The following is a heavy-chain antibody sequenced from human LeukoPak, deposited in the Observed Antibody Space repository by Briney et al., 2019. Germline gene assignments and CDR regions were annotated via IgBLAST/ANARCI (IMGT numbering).Heavy chain of an antibody. CDR2: ISGSGGST. CDR1: GFTFSSYA. Sequence: PGGSLRLSCAASGFTFSSYAMSWVRQAPGKGLEWVSAISGSGGSTYYAGSVKGRFTISRDNSKNTLYLQMNSLRAEDTAVYYCAKDLLGQWLAYFDYWGQGTLVTVSS. D-gene: IGHD6-19*01. CDR3: AKDLLGQWLAYFDY. J-gene: IGHJ4*02. V-gene: IGHV3-23*01.